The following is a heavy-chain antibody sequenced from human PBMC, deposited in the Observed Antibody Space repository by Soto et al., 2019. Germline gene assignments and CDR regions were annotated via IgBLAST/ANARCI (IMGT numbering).Heavy chain of an antibody. Sequence: GGSLRLSCAASGFTVSSNYMSWVRQAPGKGLEWVSVIYSGGSTYYADSVKGRFTISRDNSKNTLYLQMNSLRAEDTAVYYCAREGRTYYYDSSGYSDYYGMDVWGQGTTVTVSS. D-gene: IGHD3-22*01. CDR3: AREGRTYYYDSSGYSDYYGMDV. CDR1: GFTVSSNY. V-gene: IGHV3-66*01. J-gene: IGHJ6*02. CDR2: IYSGGST.